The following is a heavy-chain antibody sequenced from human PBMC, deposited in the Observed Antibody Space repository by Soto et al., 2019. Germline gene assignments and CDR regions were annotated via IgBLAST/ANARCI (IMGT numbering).Heavy chain of an antibody. CDR1: GFDFSDFS. V-gene: IGHV3-21*01. CDR2: ISPRSDYI. J-gene: IGHJ6*02. CDR3: AREKRHNLLGGRFGMDV. Sequence: DVQLVESGGGLVKPGGSLRLSCVVSGFDFSDFSINWVRQAPGKGLEWVSSISPRSDYIYYADSLKGRFTVSRANAKKSLCLQMNSLRADDTAVYYCAREKRHNLLGGRFGMDVLGQGTTVSVSS.